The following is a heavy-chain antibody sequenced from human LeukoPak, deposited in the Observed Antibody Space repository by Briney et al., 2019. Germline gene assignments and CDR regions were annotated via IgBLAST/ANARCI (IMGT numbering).Heavy chain of an antibody. CDR2: IYGGNGNT. D-gene: IGHD2-21*02. Sequence: ASVKVSCKVSGYTLTELSMHWVRQAPGQRLEWMGWIYGGNGNTKYSQKFQGRVSITRDTSASTVYMELSSLGSEDTAVYYCARGWGGDCYHVHWGQGTLVTVSS. CDR3: ARGWGGDCYHVH. CDR1: GYTLTELS. J-gene: IGHJ4*02. V-gene: IGHV1-3*01.